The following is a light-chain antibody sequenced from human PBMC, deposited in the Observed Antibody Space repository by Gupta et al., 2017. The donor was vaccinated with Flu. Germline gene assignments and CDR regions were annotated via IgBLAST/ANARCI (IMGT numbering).Light chain of an antibody. Sequence: EIVFTHSPATLSLSPGERATLSCRASQSVSSYLAWYHQKPGQAPKRLIYDESNRDTGIPARFGGSGCGREVALTISSREQEDFAVYYCQQRSNWPPYSFGQGTKLEIK. CDR3: QQRSNWPPYS. CDR2: DES. CDR1: QSVSSY. V-gene: IGKV3-11*02. J-gene: IGKJ2*03.